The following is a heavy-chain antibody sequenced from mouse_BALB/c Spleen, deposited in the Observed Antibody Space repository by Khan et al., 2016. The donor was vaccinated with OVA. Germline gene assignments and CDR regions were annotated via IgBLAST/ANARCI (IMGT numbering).Heavy chain of an antibody. Sequence: QIQLVQSGPELKKPGETVKISCKASGYTFTIYGMNWVRQAPGKGLKWMGWINTYTGEPTYADDFKGRFAFSLDTSASTAFLQINNLKNEDAATYFCARVGYNGTRDYWGQGTSVTVSS. J-gene: IGHJ4*01. V-gene: IGHV9-3-1*01. D-gene: IGHD2-14*01. CDR1: GYTFTIYG. CDR2: INTYTGEP. CDR3: ARVGYNGTRDY.